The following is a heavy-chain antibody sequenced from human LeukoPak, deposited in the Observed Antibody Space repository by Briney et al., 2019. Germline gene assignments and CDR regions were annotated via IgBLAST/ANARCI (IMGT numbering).Heavy chain of an antibody. V-gene: IGHV3-30*03. J-gene: IGHJ5*02. CDR3: AREDTARRGFDD. CDR2: ISYDGSNK. Sequence: PGGSLRLPCAASGFTFSSYGMHWVRQAPGKGLEWVAVISYDGSNKYYADSVKGRFTISRDNAENSLFLQMNSLRAEDTAVYYCAREDTARRGFDDWGQGTLVTVS. D-gene: IGHD5-18*01. CDR1: GFTFSSYG.